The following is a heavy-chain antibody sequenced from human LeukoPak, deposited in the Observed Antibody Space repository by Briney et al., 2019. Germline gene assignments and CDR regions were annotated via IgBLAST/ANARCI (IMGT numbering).Heavy chain of an antibody. D-gene: IGHD6-13*01. CDR2: ITGSGGTT. J-gene: IGHJ4*02. CDR1: GFTFSSYG. Sequence: GGSLRLSCAASGFTFSSYGMSWVRQAPGKGLEWVSAITGSGGTTYYADSVKGRFTISRDNSKNSLYLQMNSLRTEDTALYYCAKDRRYSSSWYEWYYFDYWGQGTLVTVSS. CDR3: AKDRRYSSSWYEWYYFDY. V-gene: IGHV3-23*01.